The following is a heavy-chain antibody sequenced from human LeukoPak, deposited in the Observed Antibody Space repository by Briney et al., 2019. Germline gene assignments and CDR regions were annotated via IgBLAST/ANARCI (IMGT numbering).Heavy chain of an antibody. V-gene: IGHV7-4-1*02. J-gene: IGHJ6*03. D-gene: IGHD6-6*01. Sequence: GASVKVSCKTSGYTFTGYYMHWVRQAPGQGLEWMGWINTNTGNPTYAQGFTGRFVFSLDTSVSTAYLQISSLKAEDTAVYYCARSSIAALRTAAVSFYYYYYMDVWGKGTTVTVSS. CDR3: ARSSIAALRTAAVSFYYYYYMDV. CDR1: GYTFTGYY. CDR2: INTNTGNP.